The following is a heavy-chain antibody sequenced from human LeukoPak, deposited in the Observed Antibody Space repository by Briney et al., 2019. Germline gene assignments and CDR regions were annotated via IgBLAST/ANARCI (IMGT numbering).Heavy chain of an antibody. D-gene: IGHD6-13*01. V-gene: IGHV3-20*04. Sequence: GGSLRLSCAASGFTFDDYGMSWVRQAPGKGLEWVSGINWNGGSTGYADSVKGRFTISRDNAKNSLYLQMNSLRAEDTAVYYCARDEKQQVGHYYMDVWGKGTTVTVSS. J-gene: IGHJ6*03. CDR2: INWNGGST. CDR3: ARDEKQQVGHYYMDV. CDR1: GFTFDDYG.